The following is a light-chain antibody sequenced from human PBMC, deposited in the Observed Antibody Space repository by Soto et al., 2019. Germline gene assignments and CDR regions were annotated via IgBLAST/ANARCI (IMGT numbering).Light chain of an antibody. Sequence: AIQLTQSTSSLSASVGDRVTITCRASQDISNDLGWYQQKPGKAPKLLIYGASTLQSGVPSRFSGSGSGTDFTLTISSLQPEDSASYYCLQDHEHLTFGEGTQVEIK. CDR1: QDISND. CDR3: LQDHEHLT. V-gene: IGKV1-6*01. J-gene: IGKJ4*01. CDR2: GAS.